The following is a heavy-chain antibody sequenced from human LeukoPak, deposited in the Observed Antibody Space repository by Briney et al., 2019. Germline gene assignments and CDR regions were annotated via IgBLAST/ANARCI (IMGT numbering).Heavy chain of an antibody. D-gene: IGHD2-8*01. CDR2: ISAYNGNT. V-gene: IGHV1-18*01. Sequence: ASVKVSCKASGYTFTNYGISWVRQAPGQGLEWMGWISAYNGNTNYAQKLQGRVTMTTDTSTSTAYMELRSLRSDDTAVYYCARVPTNRVYVIKDYFDYWGQGTLVAVSS. CDR3: ARVPTNRVYVIKDYFDY. J-gene: IGHJ4*02. CDR1: GYTFTNYG.